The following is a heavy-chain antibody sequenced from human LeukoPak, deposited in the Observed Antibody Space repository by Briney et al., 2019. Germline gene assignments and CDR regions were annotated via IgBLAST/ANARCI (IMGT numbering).Heavy chain of an antibody. CDR1: GFTFINSA. D-gene: IGHD3-16*02. V-gene: IGHV1-58*02. CDR2: IVVGSGDT. Sequence: ASVKVSCKASGFTFINSAMQWVRQARGQRLEWMGWIVVGSGDTNYAQKFQGRVTITRDVSTSTAYVELSSLRPEDTAVYYCATSTDYIWGSYRTWGQGTLVTVSS. J-gene: IGHJ4*02. CDR3: ATSTDYIWGSYRT.